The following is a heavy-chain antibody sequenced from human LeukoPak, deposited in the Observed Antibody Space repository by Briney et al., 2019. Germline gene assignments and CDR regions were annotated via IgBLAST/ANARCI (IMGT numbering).Heavy chain of an antibody. Sequence: SETLSLTCTVSGYSISSGYYWGWIRQPPGKGLEWIGSIYHSGSTYYNPSLKSRVTISVDTSKNQFSLKLSSVTAADTAVYYCARAASGRITMIVVVPYYFDYWGQGTLVTVSS. CDR3: ARAASGRITMIVVVPYYFDY. V-gene: IGHV4-38-2*02. CDR1: GYSISSGYY. CDR2: IYHSGST. J-gene: IGHJ4*02. D-gene: IGHD3-22*01.